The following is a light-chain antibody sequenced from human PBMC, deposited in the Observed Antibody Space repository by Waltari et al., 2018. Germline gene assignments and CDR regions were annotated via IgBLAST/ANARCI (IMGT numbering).Light chain of an antibody. V-gene: IGKV1-39*01. Sequence: DIQMTQSPPSLSASVGYRVTITCRATQIISTSLNWYQHKAGKAPKLLIYGASTLERGVPSRFSGSGSGTDFTLTINSLRPEDFATYYCQQSYTAPFTFGPGTRVDLK. CDR1: QIISTS. CDR2: GAS. CDR3: QQSYTAPFT. J-gene: IGKJ3*01.